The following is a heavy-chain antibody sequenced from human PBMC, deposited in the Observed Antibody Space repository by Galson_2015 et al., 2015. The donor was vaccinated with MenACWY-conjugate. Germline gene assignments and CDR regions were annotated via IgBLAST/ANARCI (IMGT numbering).Heavy chain of an antibody. Sequence: ETLSLTCTVSGGSMSSSSDFWGWIRQPPGKGLEWIGNIYYSGSTDYNPSLKSRITMSVDTSQKQFSLKLCSVIAADTAVYYCARQLGSYYGSTGYYARYFDLWGRGTLVTVSS. D-gene: IGHD3-22*01. CDR2: IYYSGST. J-gene: IGHJ2*01. CDR1: GGSMSSSSDF. CDR3: ARQLGSYYGSTGYYARYFDL. V-gene: IGHV4-39*01.